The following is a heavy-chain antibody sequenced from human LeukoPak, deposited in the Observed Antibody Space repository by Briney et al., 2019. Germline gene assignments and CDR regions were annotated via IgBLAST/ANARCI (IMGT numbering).Heavy chain of an antibody. CDR2: IYYSGST. D-gene: IGHD5-18*01. CDR3: AKDQGRGYTYGLYYFDY. V-gene: IGHV4-59*01. CDR1: GGSISSYY. Sequence: SETLSLTCTVSGGSISSYYWSWIRQPPGKGLEWIGYIYYSGSTNYNPSLKSRVTISVDTSKNQFSLKLSSVTAADTAVYYCAKDQGRGYTYGLYYFDYWGQGTLVTVSS. J-gene: IGHJ4*02.